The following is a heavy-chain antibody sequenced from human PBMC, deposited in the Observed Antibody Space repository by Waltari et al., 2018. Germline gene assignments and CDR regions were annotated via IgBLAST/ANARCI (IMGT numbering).Heavy chain of an antibody. D-gene: IGHD1-26*01. CDR1: GVTLTGYY. CDR2: TDKRGAT. J-gene: IGHJ4*02. V-gene: IGHV4-34*02. CDR3: ARHQRRGLRGLDV. Sequence: QVQLKQWGTGLLRPSETLSLKCAVYGVTLTGYYWTWVRQSPGKGLEWIGETDKRGATTTNRSPMSRVFMSVDTSDKQLSLKLRSVTAADTAVYYCARHQRRGLRGLDVWGQGTQVAVSS.